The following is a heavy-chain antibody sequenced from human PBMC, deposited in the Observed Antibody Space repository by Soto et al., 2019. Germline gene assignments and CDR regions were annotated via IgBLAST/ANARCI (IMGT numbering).Heavy chain of an antibody. CDR1: GGSFSGYY. D-gene: IGHD5-18*01. CDR3: ARGIDGYRFDP. Sequence: PSETLSLTCAVYGGSFSGYYWSWIRQPPGKGLEWIGEINHSGSTNYNPSLKSRVTISVDTSKNQFSLNLNSVTAADTAVYYCARGIDGYRFDPWGQGTLVTVSS. V-gene: IGHV4-34*01. J-gene: IGHJ5*02. CDR2: INHSGST.